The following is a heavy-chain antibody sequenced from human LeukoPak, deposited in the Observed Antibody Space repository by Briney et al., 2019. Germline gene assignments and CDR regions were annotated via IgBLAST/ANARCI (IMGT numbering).Heavy chain of an antibody. CDR3: AKGSSTVTTVAH. V-gene: IGHV3-23*01. CDR1: GFTFSSFA. J-gene: IGHJ4*02. D-gene: IGHD5-24*01. Sequence: GGSLRLSCAASGFTFSSFAMSWVRQAPGKGLEWVSAIGGGGGSTNYADSGKGGFTISRDNSKNTLYLQMNSLRAEDTAVYYCAKGSSTVTTVAHWGQGTLVTVSS. CDR2: IGGGGGST.